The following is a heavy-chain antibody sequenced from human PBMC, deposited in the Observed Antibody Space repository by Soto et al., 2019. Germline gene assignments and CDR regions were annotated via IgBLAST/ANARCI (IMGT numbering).Heavy chain of an antibody. CDR2: IVTYGSAT. CDR1: GFTFRSYW. J-gene: IGHJ3*02. V-gene: IGHV3-74*01. CDR3: ARQLDYGGNTGAFDI. Sequence: PGGSLRLSCAASGFTFRSYWMHWVRQPPGKGLMWVSCIVTYGSATKYADSVEGRFTISRDNAGNTLFLQMDFLSAEDTAVYYCARQLDYGGNTGAFDIWGQGTMVTVSS. D-gene: IGHD4-17*01.